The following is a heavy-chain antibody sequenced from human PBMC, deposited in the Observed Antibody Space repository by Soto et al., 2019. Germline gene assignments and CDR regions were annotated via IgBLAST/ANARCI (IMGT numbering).Heavy chain of an antibody. CDR1: GFTVSSNY. D-gene: IGHD5-18*01. V-gene: IGHV3-53*01. J-gene: IGHJ3*02. Sequence: GESLKISCAASGFTVSSNYMSWVRQAPGKGLEWVSVIYSGGSTYYADSVKGRFTISRDNSKNTLYLQMNSLRAEDTAVYYCASESQWIQPQYDAFDIWGQGTMVTVSS. CDR3: ASESQWIQPQYDAFDI. CDR2: IYSGGST.